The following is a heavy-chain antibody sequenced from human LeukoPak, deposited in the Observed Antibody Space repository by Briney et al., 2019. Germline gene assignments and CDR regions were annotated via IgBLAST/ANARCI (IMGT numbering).Heavy chain of an antibody. CDR2: ISYDGSNK. CDR3: ARDLGTAMVLASFDY. V-gene: IGHV3-30-3*01. J-gene: IGHJ4*02. Sequence: PGRSLRLSCAASGFTFSSYAMHWVRQAPGKGLEWVAVISYDGSNKYYANSVKGRFTISGDNSKNTLYLQMNSLRAEDTAVYYCARDLGTAMVLASFDYWGQGTLVTVSS. CDR1: GFTFSSYA. D-gene: IGHD5-18*01.